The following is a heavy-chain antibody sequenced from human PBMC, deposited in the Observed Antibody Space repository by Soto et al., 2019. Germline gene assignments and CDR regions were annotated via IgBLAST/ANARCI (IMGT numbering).Heavy chain of an antibody. Sequence: SETLSLTCTVSGGSISSYYWSWIRQPPGKGLEWIGYIYYSGSTNYNPSLKSRVTISVDTSKNQFSLKLSSVTAADTAVYYCARDFSAYGDSSFDYWGQGTLVTVS. V-gene: IGHV4-59*01. CDR2: IYYSGST. CDR1: GGSISSYY. CDR3: ARDFSAYGDSSFDY. J-gene: IGHJ4*02. D-gene: IGHD4-17*01.